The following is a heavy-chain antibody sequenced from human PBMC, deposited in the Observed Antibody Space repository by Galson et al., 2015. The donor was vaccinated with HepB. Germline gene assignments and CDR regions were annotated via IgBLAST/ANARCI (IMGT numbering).Heavy chain of an antibody. J-gene: IGHJ3*02. D-gene: IGHD2/OR15-2a*01. CDR1: GFTFGSYW. CDR3: VRDGRSFDAFDM. V-gene: IGHV3-74*01. Sequence: SLRLSCAASGFTFGSYWMRWVRQTPGKGLVCVSGINSDGSSTSHADSVKGRFTISRDNAKNTLYLQMNSLRAEDTAVYYCVRDGRSFDAFDMWGQGTMVTVSS. CDR2: INSDGSST.